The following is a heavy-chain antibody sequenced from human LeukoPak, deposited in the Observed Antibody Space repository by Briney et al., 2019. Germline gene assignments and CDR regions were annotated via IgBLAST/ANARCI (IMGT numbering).Heavy chain of an antibody. J-gene: IGHJ5*02. CDR2: IYSGGST. CDR3: AKGAAAGRQDPNYNWFDP. V-gene: IGHV3-53*01. D-gene: IGHD6-13*01. CDR1: GFTVSSNY. Sequence: GGSLRLSCAASGFTVSSNYMTWVRRAPGKGLEWVSVIYSGGSTYYADSVKGRFTISRDNSKNTLYLQMNSLRAEDTALYYCAKGAAAGRQDPNYNWFDPWGQGTLVTVSS.